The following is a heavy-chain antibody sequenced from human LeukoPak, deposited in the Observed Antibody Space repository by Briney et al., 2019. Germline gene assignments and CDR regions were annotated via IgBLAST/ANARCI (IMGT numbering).Heavy chain of an antibody. V-gene: IGHV3-74*01. J-gene: IGHJ4*02. CDR2: VNNDGSAT. CDR3: ARTQYSGSKLDY. CDR1: RSIFTNYW. D-gene: IGHD1-26*01. Sequence: GGSLRLSCAASRSIFTNYWIHWVRQAPGKGLVWVSHVNNDGSATSYADSVEGRFTISRDNAKNTLYLQMNSLRAEDTAVFYCARTQYSGSKLDYWGQGILVTVSS.